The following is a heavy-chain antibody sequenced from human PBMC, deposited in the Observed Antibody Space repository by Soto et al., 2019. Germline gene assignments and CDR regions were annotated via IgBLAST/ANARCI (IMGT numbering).Heavy chain of an antibody. CDR2: ITSSGGAT. J-gene: IGHJ4*02. V-gene: IGHV3-48*03. CDR3: ARGDCKTSCYIGF. CDR1: GFGFSNYE. D-gene: IGHD2-2*02. Sequence: GGSLRLSGAASGFGFSNYEMNWVRQAPGKGLEWVSYITSSGGATMYADSVKGRFTISRDNAKDSLYLQMNSLRVEDTAVYYCARGDCKTSCYIGFWGQGALVTVSS.